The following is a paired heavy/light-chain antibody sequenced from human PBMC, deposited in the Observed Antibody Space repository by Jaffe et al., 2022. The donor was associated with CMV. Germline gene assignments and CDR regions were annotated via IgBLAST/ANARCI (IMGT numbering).Light chain of an antibody. Sequence: SSELTQDPAVSVALGQTVRITCQGDSLRSYYASWYQQKPGQAPVLVIYGKNNRPSGIPDRFSGSSSGNTASLTITGAQAEDEADYYCNSRDSSGNPLGVFGGGTKLTVL. CDR2: GKN. CDR1: SLRSYY. J-gene: IGLJ3*02. CDR3: NSRDSSGNPLGV. V-gene: IGLV3-19*01.
Heavy chain of an antibody. CDR1: GGSFSGYY. CDR2: INHSGST. J-gene: IGHJ6*03. V-gene: IGHV4-34*01. CDR3: ARAGLGYSYGWVPYYYYYYMDV. Sequence: QVQLQQWGAGLLKPSETLSLTCAVYGGSFSGYYWSWIRQPPGKGLEWIGEINHSGSTNYNPSLKSRVTISVDTSKNQFSLKLSSVTAADTAVYYCARAGLGYSYGWVPYYYYYYMDVWGKGTTVTVSS. D-gene: IGHD5-18*01.